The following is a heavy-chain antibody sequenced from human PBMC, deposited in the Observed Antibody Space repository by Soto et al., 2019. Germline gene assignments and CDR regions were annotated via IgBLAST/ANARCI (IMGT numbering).Heavy chain of an antibody. D-gene: IGHD3-10*01. Sequence: QVQLQESGPGLMKPSQTLALICTVSGGSISSGGYYWSWIRQHPGKGLEWIGYIYYSGSTYYNPSLKSRVTISVDTSKNQFSLNLSSVTAADTAVYYCARVPPGASWFDPWGQGTLVTVSS. CDR1: GGSISSGGYY. CDR2: IYYSGST. J-gene: IGHJ5*02. CDR3: ARVPPGASWFDP. V-gene: IGHV4-31*03.